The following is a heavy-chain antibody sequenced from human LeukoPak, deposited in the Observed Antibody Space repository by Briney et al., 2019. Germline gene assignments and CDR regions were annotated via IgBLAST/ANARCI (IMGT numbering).Heavy chain of an antibody. CDR3: ARRVIQLFY. J-gene: IGHJ4*02. CDR2: INHSGST. V-gene: IGHV4-34*01. Sequence: KPSETLSLTCAVYGGSFSGYYWSWIRQPPGKGLEWIGEINHSGSTNYNPSLKSRVTISVDTSKNQFSLKLSSVTAADTAVYYCARRVIQLFYWGQGTLVTVSS. D-gene: IGHD5-18*01. CDR1: GGSFSGYY.